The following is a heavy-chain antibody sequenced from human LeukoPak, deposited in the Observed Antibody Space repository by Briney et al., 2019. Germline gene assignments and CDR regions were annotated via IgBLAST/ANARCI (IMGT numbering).Heavy chain of an antibody. CDR2: INPNSGGT. CDR1: GYTSTGYY. D-gene: IGHD6-19*01. J-gene: IGHJ4*02. V-gene: IGHV1-2*02. Sequence: ASVKVSCKASGYTSTGYYMHWVRQAPGQGLEWMGWINPNSGGTNYAQKFQGRVTMTRDTSISTAYMELSRLRSDDTAVYYCAREISSGWSAQPGYWGQGTLVTVSS. CDR3: AREISSGWSAQPGY.